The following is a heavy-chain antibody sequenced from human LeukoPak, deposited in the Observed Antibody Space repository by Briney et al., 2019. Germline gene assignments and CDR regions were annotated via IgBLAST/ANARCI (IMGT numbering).Heavy chain of an antibody. V-gene: IGHV3-23*01. CDR1: GFTFSSYA. CDR3: AKDAPISIGLRFLEWDAFDI. Sequence: GGSLRLSCAASGFTFSSYAMSWVRQAPGKGLEWVSAISGSGGSTYYADSVKGRFTISRDNSKNTLYLQMNSLRAEDTAVYYCAKDAPISIGLRFLEWDAFDIWGQGTMVTVSS. J-gene: IGHJ3*02. CDR2: ISGSGGST. D-gene: IGHD3-3*01.